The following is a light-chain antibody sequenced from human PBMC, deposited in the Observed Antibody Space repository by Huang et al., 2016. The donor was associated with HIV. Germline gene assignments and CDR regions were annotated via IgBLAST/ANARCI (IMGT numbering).Light chain of an antibody. CDR1: QNIKKY. V-gene: IGKV1-39*01. CDR2: AAS. CDR3: QQSAGTPRT. J-gene: IGKJ2*01. Sequence: DIQITQSPSSLSASVGDRVIITCRPSQNIKKYLNWYQQKPGKAPRLLIYAASNLQSGVPSTFSGSGSGTAFTLTISGLQPDDSATYYCQQSAGTPRTFGQGTKLEI.